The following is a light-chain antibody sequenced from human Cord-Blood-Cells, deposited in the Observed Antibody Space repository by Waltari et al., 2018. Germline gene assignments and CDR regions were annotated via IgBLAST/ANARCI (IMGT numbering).Light chain of an antibody. J-gene: IGLJ3*02. Sequence: QSALTQPASVAGSPGQPITISCTGTSSYVGSCNLVSWYQQHPGKAPKLMIYEGSKRPSGVSNRFSGSKSGNTASLTIAGLQAEDEADYYCCSYAGSSTWVFGGGTKLTVL. CDR1: SSYVGSCNL. V-gene: IGLV2-23*01. CDR2: EGS. CDR3: CSYAGSSTWV.